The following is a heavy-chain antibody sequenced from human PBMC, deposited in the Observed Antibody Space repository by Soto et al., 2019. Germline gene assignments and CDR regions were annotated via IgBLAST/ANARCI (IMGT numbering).Heavy chain of an antibody. D-gene: IGHD2-15*01. Sequence: PGGSLRLSXAASGFTVSSKYMTWVRQAPGKGLEWVSIIWSAGLTYYADSVKGRFTISRDTSKNTVYLQMNSLRAEDSALYYCARELPPDLWGQGTLVTVSS. CDR2: IWSAGLT. CDR3: ARELPPDL. CDR1: GFTVSSKY. J-gene: IGHJ5*02. V-gene: IGHV3-53*01.